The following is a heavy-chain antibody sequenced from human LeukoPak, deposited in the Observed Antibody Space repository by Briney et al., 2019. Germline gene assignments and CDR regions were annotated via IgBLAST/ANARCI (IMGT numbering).Heavy chain of an antibody. J-gene: IGHJ5*02. CDR3: ARDQWFDP. CDR1: WFTFISHL. CDR2: IKQDGSEK. Sequence: GGVLRISFGTPWFTFISHLMSWGRPGPGKGLEWVANIKQDGSEKYYVDSVKGRFTISRDNAKNSLYLQMNSLRAEDTAVYYCARDQWFDPWGQGTLVTVSS. V-gene: IGHV3-7*01.